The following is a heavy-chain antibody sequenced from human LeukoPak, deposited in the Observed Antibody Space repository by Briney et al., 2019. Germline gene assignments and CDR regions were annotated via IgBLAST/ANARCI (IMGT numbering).Heavy chain of an antibody. CDR3: ASAMYYDYVWGSYRDAFDI. CDR1: GFTFSSYA. D-gene: IGHD3-16*02. J-gene: IGHJ3*02. V-gene: IGHV3-23*01. Sequence: GGSLRLSCAASGFTFSSYAMSWVRQAPGKGLEWVSAISGSGGSTYYADSVKGRFTISRDNSKNTLYLQMNSLRAEDTAVYYCASAMYYDYVWGSYRDAFDIWGQGTMVTVSS. CDR2: ISGSGGST.